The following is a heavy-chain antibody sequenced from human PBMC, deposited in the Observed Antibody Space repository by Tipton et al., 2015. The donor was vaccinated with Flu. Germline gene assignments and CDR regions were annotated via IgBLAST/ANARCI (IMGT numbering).Heavy chain of an antibody. Sequence: SLRLSCAASGFTFDDYAMHWVRQAPGKGLEWVSGISWNSGSIGYADSVKGRFTISRDNAKNSLYLQMNSLRAEDTALYYCAKLGYGAPVVWGQGTLVTVSS. CDR1: GFTFDDYA. D-gene: IGHD3-16*01. J-gene: IGHJ4*02. CDR3: AKLGYGAPVV. CDR2: ISWNSGSI. V-gene: IGHV3-9*01.